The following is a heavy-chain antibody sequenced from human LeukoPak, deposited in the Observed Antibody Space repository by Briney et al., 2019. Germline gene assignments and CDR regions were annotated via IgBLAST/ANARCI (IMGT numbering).Heavy chain of an antibody. D-gene: IGHD3-10*01. Sequence: GASVKVSCKASGYTFTSYYMHWVRQAPGQGLEWMGIINPSGGSTSYAQKFQGRVTMTRDTSTSTVYMELSSLRSEDTAVYYCARDRKDYYGSGSYYESDSWGQGTLVTVSS. CDR2: INPSGGST. CDR3: ARDRKDYYGSGSYYESDS. V-gene: IGHV1-46*01. J-gene: IGHJ4*02. CDR1: GYTFTSYY.